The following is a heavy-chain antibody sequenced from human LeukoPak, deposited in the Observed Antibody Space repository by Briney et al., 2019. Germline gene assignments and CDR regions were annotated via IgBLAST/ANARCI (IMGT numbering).Heavy chain of an antibody. J-gene: IGHJ4*02. CDR1: GYSFPNYY. D-gene: IGHD2/OR15-2a*01. V-gene: IGHV5-51*01. CDR2: IYPGDSNT. CDR3: ARLNSGSFYVGALDH. Sequence: GESLQISCPGSGYSFPNYYIAWVRPVSGQGMEWMGIIYPGDSNTTYSPSFQGQVTLSVDKSISVAYLQWGSLKASDSAIYYCARLNSGSFYVGALDHWGQGTLVSVSS.